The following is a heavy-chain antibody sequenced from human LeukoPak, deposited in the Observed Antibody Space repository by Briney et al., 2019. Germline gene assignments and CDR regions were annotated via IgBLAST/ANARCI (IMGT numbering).Heavy chain of an antibody. J-gene: IGHJ4*02. CDR1: GFTFSSSA. CDR2: ITGSGSET. D-gene: IGHD3-16*01. V-gene: IGHV3-21*01. Sequence: GGSLRLSCAASGFTFSSSAMRWVRQAPGKGLEWVSSITGSGSETFYADSVKGRFTISRDNAKNSLYLQMNSLRAEDTAVYYCARLRRLGEFLDYWGQGTLVTVSS. CDR3: ARLRRLGEFLDY.